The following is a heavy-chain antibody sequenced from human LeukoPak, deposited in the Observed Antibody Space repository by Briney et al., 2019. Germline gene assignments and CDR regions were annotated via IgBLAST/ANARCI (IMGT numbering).Heavy chain of an antibody. Sequence: PSETLSLTCAVYGGSFSGYYWSWIRQPPGKGLEWIGEINHSGSTNYNPSLKSRVTISVDTSKNQFSLKLSSVTAADTAVYYCARATLLRRWFDPWGQGTLVTVSS. CDR3: ARATLLRRWFDP. V-gene: IGHV4-34*01. J-gene: IGHJ5*02. CDR1: GGSFSGYY. CDR2: INHSGST. D-gene: IGHD2-15*01.